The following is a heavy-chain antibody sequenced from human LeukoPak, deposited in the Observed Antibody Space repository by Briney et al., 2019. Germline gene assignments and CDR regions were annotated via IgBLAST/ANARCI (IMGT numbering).Heavy chain of an antibody. CDR3: AKGSYYPSYYMDI. Sequence: GGSLRLSCAASGFTFSSYAMSWVRQAPGKALEWVSGISGSGGSTYYADSVKGRFTISRDNSKDTLYLQMNSLRAEDTAVYYCAKGSYYPSYYMDIWGKGTTVTVSS. V-gene: IGHV3-23*01. CDR2: ISGSGGST. CDR1: GFTFSSYA. J-gene: IGHJ6*03.